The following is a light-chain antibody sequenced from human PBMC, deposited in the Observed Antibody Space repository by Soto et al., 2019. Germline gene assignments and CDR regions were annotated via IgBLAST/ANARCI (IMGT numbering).Light chain of an antibody. CDR3: CLYGGSSNYVV. CDR2: EVT. J-gene: IGLJ2*01. CDR1: SSDVGKYNF. V-gene: IGLV2-23*02. Sequence: QPVLTQPASVSGSPGQSITISCTGTSSDVGKYNFVSWYRQHPGKVPKLIIFEVTKRPSGVSNRFSGSRSGNTASLTISGLQAEDEADYYCCLYGGSSNYVVFGGGTKLTVL.